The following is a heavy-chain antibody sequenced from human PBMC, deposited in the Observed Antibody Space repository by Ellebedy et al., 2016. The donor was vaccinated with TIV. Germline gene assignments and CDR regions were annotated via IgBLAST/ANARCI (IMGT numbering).Heavy chain of an antibody. CDR3: AKEKRYCSSANCPLGY. V-gene: IGHV3-30*18. D-gene: IGHD2-2*01. CDR2: ISSDGGRK. J-gene: IGHJ4*02. Sequence: GGSLRLSXAASGFTFTSYDMHWVRQVPGKGLEWVAVISSDGGRKHYADSVKGRFTISRDNSKNTLFLQMNSLRPEDAAVFYCAKEKRYCSSANCPLGYWGQGNLVTVSS. CDR1: GFTFTSYD.